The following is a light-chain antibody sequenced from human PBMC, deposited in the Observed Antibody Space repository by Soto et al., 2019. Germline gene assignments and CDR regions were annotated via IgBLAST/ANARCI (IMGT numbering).Light chain of an antibody. V-gene: IGKV4-1*01. Sequence: DIVMTQSPDSLAVSLGERATINCKSSQSVLYSSNNKNYLAWYQQKPGQPPKLLIYWASTRESGVPDRFSGSGSGTEFTLTISSLQAEDVAVYYCQQYYRSPSTFGQGTKVEIK. CDR2: WAS. J-gene: IGKJ1*01. CDR1: QSVLYSSNNKNY. CDR3: QQYYRSPST.